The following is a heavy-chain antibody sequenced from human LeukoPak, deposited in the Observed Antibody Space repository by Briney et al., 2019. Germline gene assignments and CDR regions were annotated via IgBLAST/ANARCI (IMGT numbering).Heavy chain of an antibody. J-gene: IGHJ4*02. D-gene: IGHD6-13*01. CDR3: ARDPPAHSIAAAGPFDY. CDR2: IIPIFGTA. CDR1: GGTFSSYA. V-gene: IGHV1-69*05. Sequence: SVKVSCKASGGTFSSYAISWVRQAPGQGLEWMGGIIPIFGTANYAQKLQGRVTMTRDTSTSTVYMELSSLRSEDTAVYYCARDPPAHSIAAAGPFDYWGQGTLVTVSS.